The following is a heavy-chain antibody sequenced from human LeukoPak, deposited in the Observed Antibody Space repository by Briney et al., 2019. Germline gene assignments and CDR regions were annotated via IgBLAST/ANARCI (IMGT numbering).Heavy chain of an antibody. CDR3: ARYNSAAGDFDY. Sequence: SETLSLTCTVSGDSMNEYYWSWIRQPPGKGLEWIGYVYYTGSTNFNPSLKSRVTISVDTSTNQFSLKLNSVTAADTAVYYCARYNSAAGDFDYWGQGTLVTVSS. D-gene: IGHD1-20*01. CDR2: VYYTGST. CDR1: GDSMNEYY. V-gene: IGHV4-59*01. J-gene: IGHJ4*02.